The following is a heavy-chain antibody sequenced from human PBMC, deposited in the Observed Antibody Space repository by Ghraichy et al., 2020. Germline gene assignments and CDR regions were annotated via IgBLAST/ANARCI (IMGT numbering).Heavy chain of an antibody. V-gene: IGHV4-39*01. D-gene: IGHD3-22*01. CDR1: GGSISSGSYY. CDR3: ARLLHDSRGYYYFNY. CDR2: IHYSGST. J-gene: IGHJ4*02. Sequence: SETLSLTCTVSGGSISSGSYYWGWIRQPPGKGLEWIGSIHYSGSTYDRPSLKSRVTMSVDTSKNQFSLKLNSVTAADAAVYYCARLLHDSRGYYYFNYWGQGTLVTVSS.